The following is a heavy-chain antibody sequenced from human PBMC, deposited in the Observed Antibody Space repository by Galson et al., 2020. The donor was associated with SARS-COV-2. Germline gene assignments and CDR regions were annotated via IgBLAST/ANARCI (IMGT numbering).Heavy chain of an antibody. CDR3: AREGGLRYFDLDYYYYDMDV. Sequence: ASETLSLTCTVSGGSISSSSYYWGWIRQPPGKGLEWIGSIYYSGSTYYNPSLKSRVTISVDTSKNQFSLKLSSVTAADTAVYYCAREGGLRYFDLDYYYYDMDVWGQGTTVTVSS. CDR1: GGSISSSSYY. D-gene: IGHD3-9*01. CDR2: IYYSGST. V-gene: IGHV4-39*07. J-gene: IGHJ6*02.